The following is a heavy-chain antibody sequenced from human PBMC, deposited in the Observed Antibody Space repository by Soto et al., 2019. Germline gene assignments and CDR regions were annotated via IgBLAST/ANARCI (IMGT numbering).Heavy chain of an antibody. J-gene: IGHJ5*02. CDR3: ARVANIAARRIWFDP. CDR1: GGTFSSYA. Sequence: SVKVSCKASGGTFSSYAISWVRQAPGQGLEWMGGIIPIFGTANYAQKFQGRVTITADESTSTAYMELSSLRSEDTAVYYCARVANIAARRIWFDPWGQGTLVTVSS. CDR2: IIPIFGTA. D-gene: IGHD6-6*01. V-gene: IGHV1-69*13.